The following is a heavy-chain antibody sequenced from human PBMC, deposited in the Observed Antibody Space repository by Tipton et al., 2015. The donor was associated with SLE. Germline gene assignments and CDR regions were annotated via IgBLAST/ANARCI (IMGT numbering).Heavy chain of an antibody. D-gene: IGHD5-18*01. J-gene: IGHJ4*02. CDR2: ISAYNGNT. CDR1: GYTFTSYG. CDR3: ARDLGYSYGRYFDY. Sequence: QVQLVQSGAEVKKPGASVKVSCKASGYTFTSYGISWVRQAPGQGLEWMGRISAYNGNTNYAQKFQGRVTITADKSTSTAYMELSSLRSEDTAVYYCARDLGYSYGRYFDYWGQGTLVTVSS. V-gene: IGHV1-18*01.